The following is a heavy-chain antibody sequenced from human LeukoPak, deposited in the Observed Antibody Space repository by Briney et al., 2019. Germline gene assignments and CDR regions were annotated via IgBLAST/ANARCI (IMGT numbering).Heavy chain of an antibody. J-gene: IGHJ6*03. CDR3: ARDVHDYVWGSPHYYYYYMDV. V-gene: IGHV4-4*07. CDR1: GGSISSYY. D-gene: IGHD3-16*01. Sequence: SETLSLTCTVSGGSISSYYWSWIRQPAGKGLEWIGRIYTSGSTNYNPSLKSRVTMSVDTSKNQFSLKLSSVTAADTAVYYCARDVHDYVWGSPHYYYYYMDVWGKGTTVTVSS. CDR2: IYTSGST.